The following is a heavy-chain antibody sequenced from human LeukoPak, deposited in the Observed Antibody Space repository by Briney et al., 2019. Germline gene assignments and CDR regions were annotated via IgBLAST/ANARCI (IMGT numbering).Heavy chain of an antibody. CDR2: ISYDGSNK. D-gene: IGHD3-22*01. J-gene: IGHJ4*02. CDR1: GFTFSSYA. Sequence: GGSLRLSCAASGFTFSSYAMHWVRQAPGKGLEWVAVISYDGSNKYYADSVKGRFTISRDNSKNTLYLQMNSLRAEDTAVYYCARILHYYDSSGYFDYWGQGTLVPVSS. CDR3: ARILHYYDSSGYFDY. V-gene: IGHV3-30*01.